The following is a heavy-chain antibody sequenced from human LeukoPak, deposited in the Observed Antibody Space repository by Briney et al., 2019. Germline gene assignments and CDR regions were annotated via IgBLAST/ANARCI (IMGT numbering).Heavy chain of an antibody. J-gene: IGHJ4*02. CDR2: MNPNSGNT. CDR3: ARGQSVRDKTPDY. V-gene: IGHV1-8*01. D-gene: IGHD3-10*01. CDR1: GYTFTSYD. Sequence: ASVKVSCKASGYTFTSYDINWVRQATGRGLEWMGWMNPNSGNTGYAQKFQGRVTMTRNTSISTAYMELSSLRPEDTAVYYCARGQSVRDKTPDYWGQGTLVTVSS.